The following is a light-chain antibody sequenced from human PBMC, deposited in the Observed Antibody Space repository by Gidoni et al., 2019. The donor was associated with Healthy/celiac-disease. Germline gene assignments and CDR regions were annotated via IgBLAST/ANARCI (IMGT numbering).Light chain of an antibody. CDR2: DDS. CDR1: NIGSKS. Sequence: SYVLTQPPSVSLAPGQTARITCGGNNIGSKSVHWYQQKPGQAPVLVVYDDSDGPSGIPERFSGSNSGNTATLTISRVEAGDEADYYCQVWDSSSDLVVFGGGTKLTVL. V-gene: IGLV3-21*02. J-gene: IGLJ2*01. CDR3: QVWDSSSDLVV.